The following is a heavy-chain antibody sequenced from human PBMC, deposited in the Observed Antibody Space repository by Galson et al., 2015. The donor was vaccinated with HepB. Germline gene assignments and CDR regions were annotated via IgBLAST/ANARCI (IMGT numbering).Heavy chain of an antibody. D-gene: IGHD2-2*01. V-gene: IGHV3-21*01. CDR3: ARDIGVVPAATTFYYYYYGMDV. CDR2: ISSSSSYI. Sequence: SLRLSCAASGFTFSSYSMNWVRQAPGKGLEWVSSISSSSSYIYYADSVKGRFTISRDNAKNSLYLQMNSLRAEDTAVYYCARDIGVVPAATTFYYYYYGMDVWGQGTTVTVSS. CDR1: GFTFSSYS. J-gene: IGHJ6*02.